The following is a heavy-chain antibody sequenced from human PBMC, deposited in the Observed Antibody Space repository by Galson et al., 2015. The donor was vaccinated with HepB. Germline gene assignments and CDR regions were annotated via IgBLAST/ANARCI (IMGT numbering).Heavy chain of an antibody. CDR3: ARDSGQWLVVGYYYYMDV. Sequence: SLRLSCAASGFTFSSYGMHWVRQAPGKGLEWVAVIWYDGSNKYYADSVKGRFTISRDNSKNTLYLQMNSLRAEDTAVYYCARDSGQWLVVGYYYYMDVWGKGTTVTVSS. V-gene: IGHV3-33*01. D-gene: IGHD6-19*01. J-gene: IGHJ6*03. CDR1: GFTFSSYG. CDR2: IWYDGSNK.